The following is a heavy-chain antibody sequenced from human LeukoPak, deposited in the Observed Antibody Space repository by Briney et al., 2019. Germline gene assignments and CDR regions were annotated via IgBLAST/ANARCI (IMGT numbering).Heavy chain of an antibody. V-gene: IGHV3-7*01. CDR1: GSTFSSYW. J-gene: IGHJ4*02. CDR3: ALNPDYYGSGSFDY. D-gene: IGHD3-10*01. CDR2: IKEGGSEK. Sequence: GGSPRLSCATSGSTFSSYWMSWVRQAPGKGLEWVADIKEGGSEKYYVDSVKGRFTISRDNAKNSLYLQMNSLRAEDTAVYYCALNPDYYGSGSFDYWGQGTLVTVSS.